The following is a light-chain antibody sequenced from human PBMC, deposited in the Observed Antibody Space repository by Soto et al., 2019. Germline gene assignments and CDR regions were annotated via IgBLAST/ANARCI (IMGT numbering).Light chain of an antibody. CDR3: QQYENWPVYT. CDR2: GVS. V-gene: IGKV3-15*01. Sequence: ERVMRHSPGTISLSHGERAPLSCRASQSINKNLAWYKQKPGRAPRLLIYGVSSRASGIPARFSCSGSENECTLTISSLQSEDCAGYYWQQYENWPVYTFGQGTKVDMK. J-gene: IGKJ2*01. CDR1: QSINKN.